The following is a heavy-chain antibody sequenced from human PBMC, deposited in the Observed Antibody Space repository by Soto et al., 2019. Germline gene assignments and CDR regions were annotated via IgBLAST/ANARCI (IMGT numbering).Heavy chain of an antibody. CDR3: ARGGDTAMAYYYYYGMDV. V-gene: IGHV1-18*01. Sequence: ASVKVSGKASGYTFTSYGISWVRQAPGQGLEWMGWISAYNGNTNYAQKLQGRVTMTTDTSTSTAYMELRSLRSDDTAVYYCARGGDTAMAYYYYYGMDVWGQGTTVTVSS. J-gene: IGHJ6*02. CDR1: GYTFTSYG. CDR2: ISAYNGNT. D-gene: IGHD5-18*01.